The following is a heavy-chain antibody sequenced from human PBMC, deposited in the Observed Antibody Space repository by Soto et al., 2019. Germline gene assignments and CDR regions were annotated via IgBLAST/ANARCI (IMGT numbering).Heavy chain of an antibody. CDR3: AREGIVVVPAAIARTYYMDV. V-gene: IGHV4-34*01. J-gene: IGHJ6*03. D-gene: IGHD2-2*01. CDR1: GGSFSGYY. CDR2: INHSGST. Sequence: SETLSLTCAVYGGSFSGYYWSWIRQPPGKGLEWIGEINHSGSTNYNPSLKSRVTISVDTSKNQFSLKLSSVTAADTAVYYCAREGIVVVPAAIARTYYMDVWGKGTTVTVSS.